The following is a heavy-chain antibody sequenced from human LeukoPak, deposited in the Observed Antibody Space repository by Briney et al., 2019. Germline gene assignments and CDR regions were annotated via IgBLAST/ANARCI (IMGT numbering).Heavy chain of an antibody. CDR2: IIPILGIA. J-gene: IGHJ6*04. D-gene: IGHD5-18*01. CDR3: ARARIQLSTTPTVPYDSSGMDV. V-gene: IGHV1-69*04. CDR1: GGTFSSYA. Sequence: ASVKVSCKASGGTFSSYAISWVRQAPGQGLEWMGRIIPILGIANYAQKFQGRVTITADKSTSTAYMELSSLRSEDTAVYYCARARIQLSTTPTVPYDSSGMDVWGKGTTVTVSS.